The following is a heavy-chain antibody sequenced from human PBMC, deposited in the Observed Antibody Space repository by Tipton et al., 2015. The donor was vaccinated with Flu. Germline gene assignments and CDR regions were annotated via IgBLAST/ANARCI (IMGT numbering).Heavy chain of an antibody. CDR3: ARLRAGCLDH. Sequence: TLSLTCSVSGGSISSNSYYWGWIRQPPGKGLEWIGSIYYTGNTYYNSSLKSRVTISVDTSRNQFSLKLDSVTAADTAVYFCARLRAGCLDHWGQGTLLTVSS. J-gene: IGHJ4*02. CDR1: GGSISSNSYY. V-gene: IGHV4-39*07. D-gene: IGHD5-12*01. CDR2: IYYTGNT.